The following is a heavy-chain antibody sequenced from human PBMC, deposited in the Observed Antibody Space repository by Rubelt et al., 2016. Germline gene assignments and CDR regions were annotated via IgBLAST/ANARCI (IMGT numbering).Heavy chain of an antibody. Sequence: QLQLQESGPGLVKPSETLSLTCTVSGGSISSSSYYWGWIRQPPGKGLEWIGYIYYSGSTNYNPSLKGGVTISVDTSKNQFSLKLSSVTAADTAVYYCARARREGKDSQGWFDPWGQGTLVTVSS. D-gene: IGHD1-26*01. CDR1: GGSISSSSYY. CDR2: IYYSGST. CDR3: ARARREGKDSQGWFDP. V-gene: IGHV4-61*05. J-gene: IGHJ5*02.